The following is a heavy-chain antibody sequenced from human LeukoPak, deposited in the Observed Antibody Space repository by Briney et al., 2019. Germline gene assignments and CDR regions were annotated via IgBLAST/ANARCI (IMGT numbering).Heavy chain of an antibody. D-gene: IGHD6-6*01. J-gene: IGHJ4*02. CDR2: INPNSGGT. CDR3: ARGIWSSSNY. V-gene: IGHV1-2*06. Sequence: GASVKVSCKASGYTFTCYYMHWVRQAPGQGLEWMGRINPNSGGTNYAQTFQGRVTMTRDTSISTAYMELSRLRSDDTAVYYCARGIWSSSNYWGQGTLVTVSS. CDR1: GYTFTCYY.